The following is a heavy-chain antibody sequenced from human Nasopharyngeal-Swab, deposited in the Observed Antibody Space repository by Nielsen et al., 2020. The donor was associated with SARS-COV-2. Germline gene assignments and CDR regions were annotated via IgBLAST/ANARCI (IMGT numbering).Heavy chain of an antibody. CDR3: ARLDFWSGYFGLDV. CDR2: ISNSGSFI. Sequence: GESLKISCAASGFTFSSYTMVWVRQAPGKGLEWVSSISNSGSFINFADSVKGRFTVSRDNTKNSLYLHMNSLRAEDTAVYYSARLDFWSGYFGLDVWGQGTTVTVSS. J-gene: IGHJ6*02. V-gene: IGHV3-21*01. D-gene: IGHD3-3*01. CDR1: GFTFSSYT.